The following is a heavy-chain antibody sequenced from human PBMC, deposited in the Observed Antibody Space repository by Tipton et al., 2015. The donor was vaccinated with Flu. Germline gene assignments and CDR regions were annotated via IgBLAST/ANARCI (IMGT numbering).Heavy chain of an antibody. D-gene: IGHD2-2*01. Sequence: LRLSCAVSGDSISSDYYWGWIRQFPGKGLEWIGTVSRTGSTICNPSLMSRVTISIDTSKSQFSLQLRSVTAADTAVYYCARDPSLGMPDYFDSWGQGILVTVSS. V-gene: IGHV4-38-2*02. CDR1: GDSISSDYY. CDR2: VSRTGST. J-gene: IGHJ4*02. CDR3: ARDPSLGMPDYFDS.